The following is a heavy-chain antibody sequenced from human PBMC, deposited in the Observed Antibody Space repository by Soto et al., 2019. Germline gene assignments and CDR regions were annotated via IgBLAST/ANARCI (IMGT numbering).Heavy chain of an antibody. Sequence: GGSLRLSWTASGFTFISYAMSWVLQAPWKGLEWVSAISGSGGSTYYADSVKGRFTISRDNSKNTLYLQMNSLRAEDTAVYYCAKDSTGRDYDILTGYYNFGSPNWFDPWGQGTLVTVSS. V-gene: IGHV3-23*01. CDR1: GFTFISYA. CDR3: AKDSTGRDYDILTGYYNFGSPNWFDP. CDR2: ISGSGGST. D-gene: IGHD3-9*01. J-gene: IGHJ5*02.